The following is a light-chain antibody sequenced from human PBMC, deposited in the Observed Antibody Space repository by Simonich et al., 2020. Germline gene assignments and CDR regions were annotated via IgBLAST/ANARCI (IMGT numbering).Light chain of an antibody. J-gene: IGKJ5*01. V-gene: IGKV4-1*01. CDR1: KSVLYSSNNKNY. CDR2: LAS. Sequence: DIVMTQSPDSLAVSLGERATINCKARKSVLYSSNNKNYLAWYQQKPGPPPKLLIYLASTRESGVPDRFSGSGSGTDFTLTISSLQAEDVAVYYCQQYYSTPITFGQGTRLEIK. CDR3: QQYYSTPIT.